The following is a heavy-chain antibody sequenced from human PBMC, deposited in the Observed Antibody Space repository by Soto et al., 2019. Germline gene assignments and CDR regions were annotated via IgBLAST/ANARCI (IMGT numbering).Heavy chain of an antibody. V-gene: IGHV3-23*01. J-gene: IGHJ6*02. CDR1: GFTFSSYA. CDR3: AKTTAPEGYSYGLYYYYGMDV. Sequence: EVQLLESGGGLVQPGGSLRLSCAASGFTFSSYAMSWVRQAPGKGLEWVSAISGSGGSTYYADSVKGRFTISRDNSKNTLYLQMNSLRAEDTAVYYCAKTTAPEGYSYGLYYYYGMDVWGQGTTVTVSS. D-gene: IGHD5-18*01. CDR2: ISGSGGST.